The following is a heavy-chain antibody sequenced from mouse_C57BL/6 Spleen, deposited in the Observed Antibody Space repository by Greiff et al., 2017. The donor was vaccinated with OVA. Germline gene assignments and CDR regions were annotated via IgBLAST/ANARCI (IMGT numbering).Heavy chain of an antibody. CDR3: TRNYGSPRYFDY. D-gene: IGHD1-1*01. Sequence: LMESGAELVRPGASVTLSCKASGYTFTDYEMHWVKQTPVHGLEWIGAIDPETGGTAYNQKFKGKAILTADKSSSTAYMELRSLTSEDSAVYYCTRNYGSPRYFDYWGQGTTLTVSS. CDR1: GYTFTDYE. J-gene: IGHJ2*01. V-gene: IGHV1-15*01. CDR2: IDPETGGT.